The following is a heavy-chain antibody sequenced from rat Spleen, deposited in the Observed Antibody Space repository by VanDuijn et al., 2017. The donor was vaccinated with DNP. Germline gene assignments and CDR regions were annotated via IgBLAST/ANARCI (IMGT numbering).Heavy chain of an antibody. CDR1: GFSVTSYG. CDR2: ISSGGST. D-gene: IGHD1-4*01. V-gene: IGHV2S12*01. J-gene: IGHJ1*01. Sequence: QVQLKESGPGLVQPSQTLSLTCTVSGFSVTSYGVSWVRQFPGKGLGWIAAISSGGSTYYNSVFKSRLSISRDTSKSQVFLKMNSLQTEDTAIYFCSRDRDSTGIRTWYFDFWGPGTMVTVSS. CDR3: SRDRDSTGIRTWYFDF.